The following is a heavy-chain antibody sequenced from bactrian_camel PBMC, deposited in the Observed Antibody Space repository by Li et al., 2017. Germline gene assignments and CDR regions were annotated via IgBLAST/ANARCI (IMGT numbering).Heavy chain of an antibody. D-gene: IGHD3*01. CDR2: ISSDGYT. CDR1: PGTWSRGC. Sequence: VQLVESGGGSVQAGGSLRLSCSASPGTWSRGCMGWFRQADGNECDMVSTISSDGYTYYEDSVKGRFTISQDNAKNTLYLQMNSLKPGDTAMYSCAASICSLWHRVADFGYWGQGTQVTVS. CDR3: AASICSLWHRVADFGY. J-gene: IGHJ6*01. V-gene: IGHV3S57*01.